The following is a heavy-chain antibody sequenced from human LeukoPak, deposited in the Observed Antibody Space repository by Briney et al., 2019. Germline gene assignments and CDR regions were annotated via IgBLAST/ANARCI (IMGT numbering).Heavy chain of an antibody. D-gene: IGHD3-10*01. V-gene: IGHV1-2*02. CDR2: INPNSGGT. Sequence: VKVSCKASGGTSTNDAISWVRQAPGQGLEWMGWINPNSGGTNYAQKFQGRVTMTRDTSISTAYMELSRLRSDDTAVYYCARGNTVKYYYGSGKTVNYYGMDVWGQGTTVTVSS. CDR3: ARGNTVKYYYGSGKTVNYYGMDV. J-gene: IGHJ6*02. CDR1: GGTSTNDA.